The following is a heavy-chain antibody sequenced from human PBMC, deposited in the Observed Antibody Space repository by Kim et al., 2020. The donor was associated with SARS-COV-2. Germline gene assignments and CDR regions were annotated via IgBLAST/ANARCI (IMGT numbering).Heavy chain of an antibody. D-gene: IGHD6-25*01. J-gene: IGHJ4*02. V-gene: IGHV4-39*01. Sequence: SETLSLTCTVSGGSISSSRYYWGWIRQPPGQRLEWIGTISYSGSTVYNPSLKSRVTISVDTSKNQFSLNLGSVSAADTAVYYCGRHTSQREGAIFDYWGQGKLVTVSS. CDR3: GRHTSQREGAIFDY. CDR1: GGSISSSRYY. CDR2: ISYSGST.